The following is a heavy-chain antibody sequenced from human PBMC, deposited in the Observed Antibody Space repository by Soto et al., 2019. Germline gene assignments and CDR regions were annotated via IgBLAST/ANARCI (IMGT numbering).Heavy chain of an antibody. Sequence: QLQLQESGPGLVKPSETLSLTCTVSGGSISSSSYYWGWIRQPPGKGLEWIGSIYYSGSTYYNPSLKSRVTISVDTSKNQFSLKLSSVTAADTAVYYCARQGYSSGWGNFDYWGHGTLVTVSA. V-gene: IGHV4-39*01. J-gene: IGHJ4*01. CDR2: IYYSGST. D-gene: IGHD6-19*01. CDR3: ARQGYSSGWGNFDY. CDR1: GGSISSSSYY.